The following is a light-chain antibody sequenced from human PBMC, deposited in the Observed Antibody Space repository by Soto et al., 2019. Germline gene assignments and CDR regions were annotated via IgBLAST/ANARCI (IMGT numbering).Light chain of an antibody. Sequence: EIVLTQSPGTLSLSPGERATLSCRASQSVSSSYLAWYQQKPGQAPRLLIYGASSRAIGIPDRFSGSGSGTVFTLTISRLQAEAFAVYYFQQDGGLFTFGPGTKGAIK. CDR1: QSVSSSY. V-gene: IGKV3-20*01. CDR2: GAS. CDR3: QQDGGLFT. J-gene: IGKJ3*01.